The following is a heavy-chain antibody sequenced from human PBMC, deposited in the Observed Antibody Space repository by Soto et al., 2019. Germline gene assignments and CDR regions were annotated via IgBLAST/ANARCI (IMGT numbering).Heavy chain of an antibody. V-gene: IGHV3-23*01. Sequence: PGXSLKISCAASGFTFSIYAMTWVRQSPGKGLEWVSSMSRTGDNTYYADPVKGRFTISRDNSKNTLYLQMNSLRAEDTAIYYCAKDQSNSNPLYYFDFWGPGPLVTVSS. CDR3: AKDQSNSNPLYYFDF. J-gene: IGHJ4*02. D-gene: IGHD3-22*01. CDR2: MSRTGDNT. CDR1: GFTFSIYA.